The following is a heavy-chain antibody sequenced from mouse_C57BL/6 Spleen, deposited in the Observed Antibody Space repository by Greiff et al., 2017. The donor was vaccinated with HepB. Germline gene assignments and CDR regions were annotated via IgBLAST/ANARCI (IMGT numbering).Heavy chain of an antibody. V-gene: IGHV1-64*01. CDR3: AREGVITTVVAPFAY. D-gene: IGHD1-1*01. CDR1: GYTFTSYW. J-gene: IGHJ3*01. CDR2: IHPNSGST. Sequence: VQLQQSGAELVKPGASVKLSCKASGYTFTSYWMHWVKQRPGQGLEWIGMIHPNSGSTNYNEKFKSKATLTVDKSSSTAYMQLSSLTSEDSAVYYCAREGVITTVVAPFAYWGQGTLVTVSA.